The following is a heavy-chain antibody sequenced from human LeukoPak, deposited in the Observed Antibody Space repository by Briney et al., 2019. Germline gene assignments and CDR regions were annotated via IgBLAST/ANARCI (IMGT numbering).Heavy chain of an antibody. CDR2: ITSSSTYI. V-gene: IGHV3-21*01. D-gene: IGHD3-22*01. Sequence: GRSLRPSCAASAFTFSNYNMNWVRHAPGKGLEWVSFITSSSTYIYYADSVKGRFTISRDNAKNSLYLQMNSLRAEDTAVYYCARRYDSSGYYQYWGQGTLVTVSS. CDR3: ARRYDSSGYYQY. CDR1: AFTFSNYN. J-gene: IGHJ4*02.